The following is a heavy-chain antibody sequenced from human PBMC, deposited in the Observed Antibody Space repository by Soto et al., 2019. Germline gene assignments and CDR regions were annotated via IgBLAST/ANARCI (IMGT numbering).Heavy chain of an antibody. CDR1: RFSFNTFA. Sequence: GGSLRLSCVTSRFSFNTFAMSWVRQAPGKGLEWVSGINGGGENTYYADSVKGRFTISRDNSKNTLYLQMDSLRAEDTALYYCAKHSYYDFWPGNYYDLDFWGQGTLVTVSS. D-gene: IGHD3-3*01. J-gene: IGHJ4*02. CDR2: INGGGENT. CDR3: AKHSYYDFWPGNYYDLDF. V-gene: IGHV3-23*01.